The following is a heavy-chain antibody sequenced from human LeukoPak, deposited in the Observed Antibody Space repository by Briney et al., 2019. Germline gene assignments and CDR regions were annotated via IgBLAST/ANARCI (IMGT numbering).Heavy chain of an antibody. CDR1: GGSFSGYY. V-gene: IGHV4-30-2*01. CDR2: IYHSGST. D-gene: IGHD4-17*01. J-gene: IGHJ4*02. CDR3: ASFTTVTSSVDY. Sequence: SETLSLTCAVYGGSFSGYYWSWIRQPPGKGLEWIGYIYHSGSTYYNPSLKSRVTISVDRSKNQFSLNLSSVTAADTAVYYCASFTTVTSSVDYWGQGTLVTVSS.